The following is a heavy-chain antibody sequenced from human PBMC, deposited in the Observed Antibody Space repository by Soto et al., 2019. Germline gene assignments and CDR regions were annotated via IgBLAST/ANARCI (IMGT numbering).Heavy chain of an antibody. CDR2: IYWHDDK. CDR1: GFSLSTTGVG. V-gene: IGHV2-5*01. J-gene: IGHJ4*02. CDR3: AHRGGATIGLYYFDY. D-gene: IGHD3-16*01. Sequence: SGPTLVNPTQTLTLTCSFSGFSLSTTGVGVSWIRQPPGKALEWLALIYWHDDKRYSPSLKSRLTITKDTSKNQVVLTMTNMDPVDTATYXCAHRGGATIGLYYFDYWGQGALVTVSS.